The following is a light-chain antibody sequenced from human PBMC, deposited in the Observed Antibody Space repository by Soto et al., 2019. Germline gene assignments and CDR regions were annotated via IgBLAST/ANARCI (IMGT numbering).Light chain of an antibody. V-gene: IGLV2-14*01. J-gene: IGLJ3*02. Sequence: QPVLTQPASVSGSPGQSITISCTGTSSDVGGYNYVSWYQQHPGKAPKLMIYEVSNRPSGVSNRFSGSKSGNTASLTISGLQADDEADYYCCSFSSSSTLVFGGGTKLTVL. CDR2: EVS. CDR3: CSFSSSSTLV. CDR1: SSDVGGYNY.